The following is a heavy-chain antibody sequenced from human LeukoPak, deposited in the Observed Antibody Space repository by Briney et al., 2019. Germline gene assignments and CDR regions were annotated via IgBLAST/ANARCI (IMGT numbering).Heavy chain of an antibody. CDR3: AKHWSHFDWFTDA. V-gene: IGHV3-23*01. CDR1: GFTFSSYG. J-gene: IGHJ5*02. CDR2: ITGGGGVT. D-gene: IGHD3-9*01. Sequence: PGGTLRLSCAASGFTFSSYGMTWVRQAPGKGLEWVSFITGGGGVTDYADSVEGRFTISRDDSKNTLYLQMNSLRVEDTAVYYCAKHWSHFDWFTDAWGQGTLVTVAS.